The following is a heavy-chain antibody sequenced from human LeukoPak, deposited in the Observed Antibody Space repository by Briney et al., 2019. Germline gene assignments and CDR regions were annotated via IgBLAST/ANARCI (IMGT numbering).Heavy chain of an antibody. CDR2: ISAYNGNT. CDR3: AREGYDILTGPYYYYGMDV. J-gene: IGHJ6*02. D-gene: IGHD3-9*01. V-gene: IGHV1-18*01. CDR1: GYTFTSYG. Sequence: ASVNVSCTASGYTFTSYGISWVRQAPGQGLEWMGWISAYNGNTNYAQKLQGRVTMTTDTSTSTAYMELRSLRSDDTAVYYCAREGYDILTGPYYYYGMDVWGQGTTVTVSS.